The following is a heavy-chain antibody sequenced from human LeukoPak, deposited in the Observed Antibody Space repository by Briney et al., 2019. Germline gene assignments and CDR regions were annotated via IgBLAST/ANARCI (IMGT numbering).Heavy chain of an antibody. Sequence: PSETLSLTCTVSGGSISSYDYYWGWIRQPPGKGLEWLGSISYSGTTYFNPSLKSRVTVSRDTSKNQFSLHLNFVTAADTAVYYCARQYISTVEIGYSSNWFDPWGQGTLVTVSS. J-gene: IGHJ5*02. CDR3: ARQYISTVEIGYSSNWFDP. CDR1: GGSISSYDYY. D-gene: IGHD5-18*01. CDR2: ISYSGTT. V-gene: IGHV4-39*07.